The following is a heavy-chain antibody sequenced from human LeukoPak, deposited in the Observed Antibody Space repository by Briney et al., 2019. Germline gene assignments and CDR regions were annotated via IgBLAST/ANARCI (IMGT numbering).Heavy chain of an antibody. CDR3: ARVAYYYDSAGKSLKFFYGMDV. J-gene: IGHJ6*02. V-gene: IGHV1-8*01. D-gene: IGHD3-22*01. Sequence: ASVKVSYKASGYTFTNYEINWVRQGTGQGLEWLGWMNPSSGNTGYAQKFQGRVTMTRDTSISTAYMELSSLRSEDTAVYYCARVAYYYDSAGKSLKFFYGMDVWGQGTTVTVS. CDR1: GYTFTNYE. CDR2: MNPSSGNT.